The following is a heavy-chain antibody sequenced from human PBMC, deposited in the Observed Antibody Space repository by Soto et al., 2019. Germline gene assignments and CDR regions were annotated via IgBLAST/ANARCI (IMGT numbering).Heavy chain of an antibody. Sequence: EFGPTLVNPTQTLPLTCTFSGFSLSTRAAGVGWIRQPPGKALEWLALIYWNDDKRYSPSLKNRLTITKDASKNHVVLTMTNMDPVDTAAYYCAHRHELGSFDIWGQGTKVTVSS. J-gene: IGHJ3*02. D-gene: IGHD1-26*01. CDR3: AHRHELGSFDI. CDR2: IYWNDDK. CDR1: GFSLSTRAAG. V-gene: IGHV2-5*01.